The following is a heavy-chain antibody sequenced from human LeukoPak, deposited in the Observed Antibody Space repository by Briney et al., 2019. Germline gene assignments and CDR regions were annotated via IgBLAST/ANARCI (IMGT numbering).Heavy chain of an antibody. J-gene: IGHJ5*02. D-gene: IGHD3-10*01. V-gene: IGHV4-39*01. CDR2: IYYTGTT. Sequence: TETLSLTCIVSGGSLNSPNYYWGWIRQPPGKGLEWIGTIYYTGTTYYNPSLKSRLTISVDTSKNQFSLKLTSVTAADTAVYYCARHDYYGSLNWFDPWGQGTLITVSS. CDR1: GGSLNSPNYY. CDR3: ARHDYYGSLNWFDP.